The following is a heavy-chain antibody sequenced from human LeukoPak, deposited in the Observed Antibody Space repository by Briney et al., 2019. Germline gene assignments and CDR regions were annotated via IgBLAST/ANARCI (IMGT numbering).Heavy chain of an antibody. V-gene: IGHV1-24*01. CDR1: GYTLTELS. D-gene: IGHD2-15*01. CDR3: ATYSSKYYYYNGMDV. CDR2: FDPEDGET. J-gene: IGHJ6*02. Sequence: ASVTVSCKVSGYTLTELSMHWVRQAPGKGLEWMGGFDPEDGETMYAQKFQGRVTMTEDTSTDTAYMELSSLRSEDTAVYYCATYSSKYYYYNGMDVWGQGTTVTVSS.